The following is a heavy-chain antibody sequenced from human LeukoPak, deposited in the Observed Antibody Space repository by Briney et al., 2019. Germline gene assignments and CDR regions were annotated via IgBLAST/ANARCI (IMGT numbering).Heavy chain of an antibody. Sequence: ASVKVSCKASGYTFTSYGISWVRQAPGQGLEWMGWISAYNGNTNYAQKLQGRVTMTTDTSTSTAYMELRSLRSDDTAVYYCARWSSGWYGPSSYYGMDVWGQGTTVTVSS. CDR2: ISAYNGNT. V-gene: IGHV1-18*01. CDR3: ARWSSGWYGPSSYYGMDV. D-gene: IGHD6-19*01. J-gene: IGHJ6*02. CDR1: GYTFTSYG.